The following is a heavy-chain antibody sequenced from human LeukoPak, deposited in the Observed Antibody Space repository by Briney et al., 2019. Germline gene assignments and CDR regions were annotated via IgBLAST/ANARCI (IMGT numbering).Heavy chain of an antibody. CDR3: ARGPTYYEGSGQVPFDY. V-gene: IGHV3-48*01. CDR2: ISGSSGII. D-gene: IGHD3-22*01. J-gene: IGHJ4*02. CDR1: GFTFNTYT. Sequence: GGSLRLSCAASGFTFNTYTMNWVRQAPGKGLEWVSYISGSSGIIDYADSVRGRFTISRDNAKNSLYLQMNSLRAEDTAVYYCARGPTYYEGSGQVPFDYWGQGTLVTVSS.